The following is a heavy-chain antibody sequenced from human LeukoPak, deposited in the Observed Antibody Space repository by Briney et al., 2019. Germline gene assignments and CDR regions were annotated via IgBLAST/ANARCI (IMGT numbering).Heavy chain of an antibody. V-gene: IGHV3-69-1*01. CDR2: IDTADYT. D-gene: IGHD6-13*01. Sequence: GGSLRLSCATSGFSFSSTFLNWVRQAPGKGLQYVSSIDTADYTYYADSVKGRFTISRDNAKNSLYLQMNSLRSEDTAVYFCATESSAALDYWGQGTLVTVSS. CDR1: GFSFSSTF. CDR3: ATESSAALDY. J-gene: IGHJ4*02.